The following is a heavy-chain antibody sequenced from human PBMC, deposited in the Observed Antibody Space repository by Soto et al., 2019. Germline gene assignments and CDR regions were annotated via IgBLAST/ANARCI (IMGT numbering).Heavy chain of an antibody. V-gene: IGHV1-69*13. Sequence: SVKVSCKASGGTFSSYAISWVRQAPGQGLEWMGGIIPIFGTANYAQKFQGRVTITADESTSTAYMELSSPRSEDTAVYYCASYKARACSGGSCYAVYDYWGRRTLISFSS. J-gene: IGHJ4*02. D-gene: IGHD2-15*01. CDR3: ASYKARACSGGSCYAVYDY. CDR1: GGTFSSYA. CDR2: IIPIFGTA.